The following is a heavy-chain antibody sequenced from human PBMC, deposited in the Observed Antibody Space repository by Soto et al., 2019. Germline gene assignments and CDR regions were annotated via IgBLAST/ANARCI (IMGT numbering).Heavy chain of an antibody. CDR1: GGSISRNSYY. D-gene: IGHD1-1*01. CDR2: IYYSGST. CDR3: ARHDWNGVDY. J-gene: IGHJ4*02. V-gene: IGHV4-39*01. Sequence: QMQLQESGPGLVKPSETLSLTCTVSGGSISRNSYYWGWIRQPPGKGLEWIGSIYYSGSTYYNPSLKRRVTISADTSKNQFSLKLSSVTAADTAVYYCARHDWNGVDYWGQGTLVTVSS.